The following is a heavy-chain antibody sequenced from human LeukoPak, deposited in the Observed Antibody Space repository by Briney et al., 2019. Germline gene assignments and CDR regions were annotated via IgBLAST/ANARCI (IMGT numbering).Heavy chain of an antibody. CDR2: VKQDGSDK. D-gene: IGHD6-13*01. Sequence: GGSLRLSCAAAGLTFSSYWMSWVRQAPGKGLEWVANVKQDGSDKYYVDSVKGRFTISRDNAKNSLYLQMSSLTAEDTSVYYCARDRSIAAAGSDYWGQGTLVTVSS. J-gene: IGHJ4*02. CDR3: ARDRSIAAAGSDY. CDR1: GLTFSSYW. V-gene: IGHV3-7*01.